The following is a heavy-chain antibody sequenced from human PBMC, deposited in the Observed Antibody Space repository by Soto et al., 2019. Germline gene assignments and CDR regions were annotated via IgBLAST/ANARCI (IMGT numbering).Heavy chain of an antibody. V-gene: IGHV4-39*01. J-gene: IGHJ6*02. CDR3: ARHPELGQWLVRARFIGFDYYYGMDV. Sequence: QLQLQESGPGLVKPSETLSLTCTVSGGSISSSSYYWGWIRQPPGKGLEWIGSIYYSGSTYYNPSLKSQVTRSVDTSKNQFSLKLSSVTAADTAVYYCARHPELGQWLVRARFIGFDYYYGMDVWGQGTTVTVSS. CDR1: GGSISSSSYY. D-gene: IGHD6-19*01. CDR2: IYYSGST.